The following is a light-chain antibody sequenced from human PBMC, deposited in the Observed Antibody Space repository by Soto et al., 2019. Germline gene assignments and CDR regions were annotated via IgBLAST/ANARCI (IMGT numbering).Light chain of an antibody. CDR3: QQYVTSAIT. Sequence: IGLTQFPSTLSLSPGERATLAGRASQSVSSRLAWYQQKPGQAPRLLISGASSRATGIPDRFSGSGSGTDFTLTISRLEPEDFALYYCQQYVTSAITFGQGTRLEI. J-gene: IGKJ5*01. CDR1: QSVSSR. CDR2: GAS. V-gene: IGKV3-20*01.